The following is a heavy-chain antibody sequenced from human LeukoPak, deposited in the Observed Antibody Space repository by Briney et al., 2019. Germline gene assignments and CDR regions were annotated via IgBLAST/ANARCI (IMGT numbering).Heavy chain of an antibody. CDR2: FDPEDGET. CDR3: ATLQDYCSGGSRYSDAFDI. Sequence: GASVKVSCKVSGYTLTELSMHWVRQAPGKGLEWMGGFDPEDGETIYAQKFQGRVTMTEDTSTDTAYMELSSLRSEDTAVYYCATLQDYCSGGSRYSDAFDIWGQGTMVTVSS. J-gene: IGHJ3*02. V-gene: IGHV1-24*01. D-gene: IGHD2-15*01. CDR1: GYTLTELS.